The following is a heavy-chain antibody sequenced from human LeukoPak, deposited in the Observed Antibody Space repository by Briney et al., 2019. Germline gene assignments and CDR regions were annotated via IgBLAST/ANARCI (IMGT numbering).Heavy chain of an antibody. D-gene: IGHD3-10*01. V-gene: IGHV3-7*01. J-gene: IGHJ4*02. Sequence: PGRSLRLSCAASGFIFNNYWMTWVRQTPGKGLEFVANIKEDGSEIFYLDSVKGRFTISRDNAKNSLYLQMNSLRVEDTAVYYCGRSPDGVDNWGQGTLVTVSS. CDR2: IKEDGSEI. CDR1: GFIFNNYW. CDR3: GRSPDGVDN.